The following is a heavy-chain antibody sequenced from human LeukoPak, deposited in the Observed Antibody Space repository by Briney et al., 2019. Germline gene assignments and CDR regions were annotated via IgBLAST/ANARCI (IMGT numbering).Heavy chain of an antibody. D-gene: IGHD3-22*01. CDR3: ARRQRGSGYYHKSYYYYGMDV. V-gene: IGHV5-51*01. J-gene: IGHJ6*02. Sequence: GESLKISCKGSGYSFTSYWIGWVRQMPGKGLEWMGIIYPGDSDTRYSPSFQGQVTISADKSISTAYLQWSSLKASDTAMYYCARRQRGSGYYHKSYYYYGMDVWGQGTTVTVSS. CDR2: IYPGDSDT. CDR1: GYSFTSYW.